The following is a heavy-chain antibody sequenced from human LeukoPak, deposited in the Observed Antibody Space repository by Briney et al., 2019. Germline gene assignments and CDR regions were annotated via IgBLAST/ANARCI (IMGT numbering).Heavy chain of an antibody. CDR3: ARSGVSRDGYSIDY. Sequence: SVKVSCKASGGTFSSYAISWVRQAPGQGLEWMGRIIPILGIANYAQKFQGRVTITADRSTSTAYMELSSLRSEDTAVYYCARSGVSRDGYSIDYWGQGTLVTVSS. J-gene: IGHJ4*02. D-gene: IGHD5-24*01. V-gene: IGHV1-69*04. CDR1: GGTFSSYA. CDR2: IIPILGIA.